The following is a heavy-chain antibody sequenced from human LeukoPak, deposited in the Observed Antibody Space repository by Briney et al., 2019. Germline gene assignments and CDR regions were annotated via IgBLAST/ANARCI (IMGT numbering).Heavy chain of an antibody. V-gene: IGHV4-34*01. J-gene: IGHJ4*02. CDR3: ARRFLGIVGATRNYYFDY. Sequence: PSETLSLTCAVYGGSFSGYYWSWIRQPPGKGLEWIGEINHSGSTNYNPSLKSRVTISVDTFKNQFSLKLSSVTAADTAVYYCARRFLGIVGATRNYYFDYWGQGTLVTVSS. CDR2: INHSGST. CDR1: GGSFSGYY. D-gene: IGHD1-26*01.